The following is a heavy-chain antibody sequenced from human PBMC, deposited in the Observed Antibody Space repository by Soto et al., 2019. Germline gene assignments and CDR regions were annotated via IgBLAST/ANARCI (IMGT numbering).Heavy chain of an antibody. Sequence: QVQLVQSGAEVKKPGASVKVSCKASGYTFTSYYMHWVRQAPGQGLEWMGIINPSGGSTSYAQKFQGRVTMTRDTSTSTVYMELSSLGSEDTAVYYCARDRGGAGGIGYWGQGTLVTVSS. CDR3: ARDRGGAGGIGY. CDR1: GYTFTSYY. V-gene: IGHV1-46*01. J-gene: IGHJ4*02. D-gene: IGHD3-10*01. CDR2: INPSGGST.